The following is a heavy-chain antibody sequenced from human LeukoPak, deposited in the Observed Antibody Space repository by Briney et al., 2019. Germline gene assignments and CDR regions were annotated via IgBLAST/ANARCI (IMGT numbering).Heavy chain of an antibody. J-gene: IGHJ6*02. CDR3: AKAADIVVVTALRSYYGMDV. D-gene: IGHD2-21*02. Sequence: PGGSLRLSCAASGFTFSSYAMSWVRHAPGEGREWVSAIIGSGGSTYYADSVKGRFTISTDNSKNTLYLQMNSMRAEDKAIYYCAKAADIVVVTALRSYYGMDVWGQGTTVTVSS. CDR2: IIGSGGST. CDR1: GFTFSSYA. V-gene: IGHV3-23*01.